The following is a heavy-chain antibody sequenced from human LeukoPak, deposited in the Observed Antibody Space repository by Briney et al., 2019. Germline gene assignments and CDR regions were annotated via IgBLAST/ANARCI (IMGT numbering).Heavy chain of an antibody. CDR3: AKGGGTGYSSSWYSN. Sequence: PGGSLRLSCAASGFTFSSYAMHWVRQAPGKGLEWVAVLSFDESNKFYADSVKGRFTISRDNSKNTLYLQMNSLRPEDTAVYYCAKGGGTGYSSSWYSNWGQGTLVTVSS. CDR1: GFTFSSYA. J-gene: IGHJ4*02. D-gene: IGHD6-13*01. CDR2: LSFDESNK. V-gene: IGHV3-30*04.